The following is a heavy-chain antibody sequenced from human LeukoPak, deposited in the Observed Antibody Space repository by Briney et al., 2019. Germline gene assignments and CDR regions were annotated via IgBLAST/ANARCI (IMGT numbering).Heavy chain of an antibody. D-gene: IGHD3-22*01. Sequence: SETLSLTCTVSGGSISSSSYYWGWIRQPPGKGLEWIGEINHSGSTNYNPSLKSRVTISVDTSKNQFSLKLSSVTAADTAVYYCARYYYDSSGYYYYYYYMDVWGKGTTVTVSS. CDR1: GGSISSSSYY. J-gene: IGHJ6*03. CDR2: INHSGST. CDR3: ARYYYDSSGYYYYYYYMDV. V-gene: IGHV4-39*07.